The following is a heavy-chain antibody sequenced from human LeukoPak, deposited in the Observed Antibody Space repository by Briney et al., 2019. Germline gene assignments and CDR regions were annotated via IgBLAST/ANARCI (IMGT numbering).Heavy chain of an antibody. V-gene: IGHV1-8*03. CDR1: GYTFTSYD. Sequence: GASVKVSCKASGYTFTSYDINWVRQATGQGLEWMGWMNPNSGNTGYAQKFQGRVTITRNISISTAYMELSSLRSEDTAVYYCARGLDYYDSSGPWGQGTLVTVSS. J-gene: IGHJ5*02. CDR2: MNPNSGNT. D-gene: IGHD3-22*01. CDR3: ARGLDYYDSSGP.